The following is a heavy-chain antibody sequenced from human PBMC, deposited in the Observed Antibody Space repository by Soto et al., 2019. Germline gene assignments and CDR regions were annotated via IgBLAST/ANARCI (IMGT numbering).Heavy chain of an antibody. J-gene: IGHJ4*02. CDR1: GDSIGSGGHY. D-gene: IGHD7-27*01. V-gene: IGHV4-31*03. CDR3: ARYQALAATVWGY. CDR2: IYYSGST. Sequence: PSETLSLTCSVSGDSIGSGGHYWNWIRQHPEKGLEWIGYIYYSGSTHYNPSLRSRLRISLDTSKNQCFLRLTSVTAADTARYYCARYQALAATVWGYWGQGIQVTVSS.